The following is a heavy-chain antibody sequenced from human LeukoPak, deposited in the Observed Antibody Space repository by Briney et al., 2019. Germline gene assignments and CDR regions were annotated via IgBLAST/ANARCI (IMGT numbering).Heavy chain of an antibody. CDR3: ARGYGYYFDY. J-gene: IGHJ4*02. CDR1: GDSVSSNSAA. Sequence: SQTLSLTCAISGDSVSSNSAAWNWIRQFPSRGLEWLGRTYYRPKWYNDYAVSVKSRITINPDTSKSQFSLQLNSVTPEDTAVYYCARGYGYYFDYWGQGTLVTVSS. D-gene: IGHD5-18*01. V-gene: IGHV6-1*01. CDR2: TYYRPKWYN.